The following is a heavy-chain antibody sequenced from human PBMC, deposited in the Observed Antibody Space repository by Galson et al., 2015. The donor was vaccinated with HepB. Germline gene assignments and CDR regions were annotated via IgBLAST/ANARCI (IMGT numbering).Heavy chain of an antibody. V-gene: IGHV3-30*04. D-gene: IGHD3-3*01. CDR1: GFTFGNYP. J-gene: IGHJ4*02. CDR3: ARGAVRIFGVVPDS. Sequence: SLRLSCAASGFTFGNYPMHWVRQAPGKGLEWVAVISFDGNNQYHADSLKGRFTISRDNSKNTLYLQMNILRPEDTAVYYCARGAVRIFGVVPDSWGQGTLVTVSS. CDR2: ISFDGNNQ.